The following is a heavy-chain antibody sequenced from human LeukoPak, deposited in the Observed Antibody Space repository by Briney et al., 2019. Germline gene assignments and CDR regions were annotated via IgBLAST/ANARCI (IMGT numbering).Heavy chain of an antibody. CDR3: ARDGYSSGFNWFDP. Sequence: LSCVASGFTFSTFAMIWVRQPPGKGLEWIGYIYYSGSTNYNPSLKSRVTISVDTSKNQFSLKLSSVTAADTAVYYCARDGYSSGFNWFDPWGQGTLVTVSS. CDR2: IYYSGST. V-gene: IGHV4-59*01. CDR1: GFTFSTFA. D-gene: IGHD6-19*01. J-gene: IGHJ5*02.